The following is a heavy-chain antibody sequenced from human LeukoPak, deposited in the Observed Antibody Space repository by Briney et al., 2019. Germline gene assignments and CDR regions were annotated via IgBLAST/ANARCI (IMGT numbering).Heavy chain of an antibody. D-gene: IGHD3-10*01. V-gene: IGHV4-34*01. J-gene: IGHJ4*02. CDR1: GASFSTNY. CDR2: INHSGTI. Sequence: PSETLSLTCAVYGASFSTNYWIWIRQPPGKGLEWIGEINHSGTITYKPSLKSRLTISADTSKSHFSLKLSSVTAADTAVYYCARYCGSENYCISYWGQGTLVTVSS. CDR3: ARYCGSENYCISY.